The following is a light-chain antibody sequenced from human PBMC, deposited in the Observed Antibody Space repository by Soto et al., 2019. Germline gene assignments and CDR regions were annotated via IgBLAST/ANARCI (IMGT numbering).Light chain of an antibody. CDR1: QTIKSY. CDR3: QQCYTTPYT. J-gene: IGKJ2*01. V-gene: IGKV1-39*01. Sequence: DLQMTQSPSSLSASVGDRVTITCRASQTIKSYLNWYQHKPGKAPQLLISGASSLQGGVPSRFCGSASGPEFTLTISSLQPEDIATYYCQQCYTTPYTFGQGTKLDLK. CDR2: GAS.